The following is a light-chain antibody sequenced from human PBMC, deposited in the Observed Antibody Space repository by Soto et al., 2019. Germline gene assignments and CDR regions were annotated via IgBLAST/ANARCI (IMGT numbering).Light chain of an antibody. Sequence: EIVMTQSPTILSVSPGERATLSCRASQSVSSNLAWYQQKPGQAPRLLIYGVYTRAPGIPARFSGSGSGTEFTLTIRSLQSEDFAVYYCQQYNSCPPRTLAHGTKVDIK. CDR3: QQYNSCPPRT. CDR2: GVY. V-gene: IGKV3D-15*01. CDR1: QSVSSN. J-gene: IGKJ1*01.